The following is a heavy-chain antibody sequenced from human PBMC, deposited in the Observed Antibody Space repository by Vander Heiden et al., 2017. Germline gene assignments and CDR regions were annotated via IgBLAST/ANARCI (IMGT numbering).Heavy chain of an antibody. CDR2: MSSSSSYI. Sequence: EVQLVESGGGLVKPGGSLRLSCAASGFTFSSYSMNWVRQAPGKGLEWVSSMSSSSSYIYYADSVKGRFTISRDNAKNSLYLQMNSLRAEDTAVYYCARGGSGNLRYWGQGTLVTVSS. D-gene: IGHD3-10*01. CDR1: GFTFSSYS. J-gene: IGHJ4*02. CDR3: ARGGSGNLRY. V-gene: IGHV3-21*01.